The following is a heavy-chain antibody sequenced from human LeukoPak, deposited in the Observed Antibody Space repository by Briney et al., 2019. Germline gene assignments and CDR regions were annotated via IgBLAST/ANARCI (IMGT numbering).Heavy chain of an antibody. CDR2: ISSSSGHI. CDR1: GITFSSYT. J-gene: IGHJ4*02. Sequence: GGSLRLSCAASGITFSSYTMTWVRQAPGKGLECVSSISSSSGHIYYADSVKGRFTISRDNSKNSLFLQMNNLRAEDTAVYYCSKRGAYYFVYRGQGTLVTVSS. D-gene: IGHD1-26*01. V-gene: IGHV3-21*04. CDR3: SKRGAYYFVY.